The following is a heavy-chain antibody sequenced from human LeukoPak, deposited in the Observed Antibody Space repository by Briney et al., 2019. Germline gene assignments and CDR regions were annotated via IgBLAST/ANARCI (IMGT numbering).Heavy chain of an antibody. CDR3: AKDQYSSGDDAFDI. D-gene: IGHD3-22*01. CDR2: VSGSGGRT. J-gene: IGHJ3*02. CDR1: GFTFSSYA. Sequence: PGGSLRLSCAASGFTFSSYAMSWVRQAPGKGLEWVSIVSGSGGRTYYAESVKGRFTISRDNSKNTLFLQMKSLRAEDTAIYYCAKDQYSSGDDAFDIWGQGTMVTVSS. V-gene: IGHV3-23*01.